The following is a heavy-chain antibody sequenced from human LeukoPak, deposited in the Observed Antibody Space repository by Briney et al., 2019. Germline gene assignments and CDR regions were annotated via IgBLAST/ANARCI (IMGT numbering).Heavy chain of an antibody. CDR1: GFTFSSYA. V-gene: IGHV3-23*01. Sequence: PGGSLRLSCAASGFTFSSYAMSWVRQAPGKGLEWVSGIGASGLNTYYADSVKGRLTISRDNSKNTVDLQMYSLRAEDTAVYYCAKNWDDYHSSGPIDHWGQGALVTVSS. J-gene: IGHJ4*02. D-gene: IGHD3-22*01. CDR2: IGASGLNT. CDR3: AKNWDDYHSSGPIDH.